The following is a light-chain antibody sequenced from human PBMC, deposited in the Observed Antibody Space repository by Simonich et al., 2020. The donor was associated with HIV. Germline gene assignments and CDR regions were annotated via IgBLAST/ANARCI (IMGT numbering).Light chain of an antibody. J-gene: IGKJ2*01. Sequence: DIVMTQSPDSLAVSLGERATINCKPSQSVLYSSNNKNYLAWYQQKPGQPPKLLIYWASTRESGGPDRFSGSGSGTDFTLTISSLQAEDVAVYYCQQYYSTPTFGQGTKLEIK. CDR3: QQYYSTPT. CDR2: WAS. CDR1: QSVLYSSNNKNY. V-gene: IGKV4-1*01.